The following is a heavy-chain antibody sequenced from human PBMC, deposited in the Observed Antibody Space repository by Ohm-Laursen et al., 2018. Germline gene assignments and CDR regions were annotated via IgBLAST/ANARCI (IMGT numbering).Heavy chain of an antibody. V-gene: IGHV3-30*18. Sequence: SLRLSCAASGFTFIDYDMSWIRQAPGKGLEWVAVISYDGSNKYYADSVKGRFTISRDNSKNTLYLQMNSLRAEDTAVYYCAKALGYDSSGYDAFDIWGQGTMVTVSS. J-gene: IGHJ3*02. D-gene: IGHD3-22*01. CDR3: AKALGYDSSGYDAFDI. CDR1: GFTFIDYD. CDR2: ISYDGSNK.